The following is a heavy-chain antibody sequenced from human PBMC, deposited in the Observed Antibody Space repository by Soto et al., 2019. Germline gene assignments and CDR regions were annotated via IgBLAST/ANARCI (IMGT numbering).Heavy chain of an antibody. CDR2: ISYDGSDK. CDR1: GFTFSSYA. Sequence: QVQLVESGGGVVEPGRSLRLSCAASGFTFSSYAMHWVRQSPGKGLEWVAVISYDGSDKYYADSVKGLFTISRDDSKNSLYMQRNTLRAEDTAVYYGARDLCSGDRCYSGYWGQGTLVTVSS. V-gene: IGHV3-30-3*01. J-gene: IGHJ4*02. D-gene: IGHD2-15*01. CDR3: ARDLCSGDRCYSGY.